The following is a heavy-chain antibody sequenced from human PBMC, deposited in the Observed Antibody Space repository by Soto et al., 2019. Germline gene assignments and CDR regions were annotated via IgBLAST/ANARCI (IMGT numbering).Heavy chain of an antibody. D-gene: IGHD6-19*01. CDR1: GFTFGGSA. CDR2: IRSKTNSYET. CDR3: TTQPDAVQWQVDQTDYNVDY. J-gene: IGHJ4*02. V-gene: IGHV3-73*01. Sequence: GGSLRLSCAASGFTFGGSAMHWVRQASGKGLEWVGHIRSKTNSYETAYAESVKGRFTISRDDSMNTASLQMNSLKTEETAVYFCTTQPDAVQWQVDQTDYNVDYWAQGTLVTDCS.